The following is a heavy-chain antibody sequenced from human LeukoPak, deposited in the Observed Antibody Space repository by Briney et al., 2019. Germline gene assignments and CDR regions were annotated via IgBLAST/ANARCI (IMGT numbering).Heavy chain of an antibody. CDR1: GFTFSSYG. D-gene: IGHD3-3*01. J-gene: IGHJ4*02. CDR2: ISYDGSNK. Sequence: GRSLRLSCAASGFTFSSYGMHWVRQAPGKGLEWVAVISYDGSNKYYADSVKGRFTISRDNSKNTLYLQMNSLRAEDTAVYYCAKDSPILRLYDFWSGYYSAYFDYRGQGTLVTVSS. V-gene: IGHV3-30*18. CDR3: AKDSPILRLYDFWSGYYSAYFDY.